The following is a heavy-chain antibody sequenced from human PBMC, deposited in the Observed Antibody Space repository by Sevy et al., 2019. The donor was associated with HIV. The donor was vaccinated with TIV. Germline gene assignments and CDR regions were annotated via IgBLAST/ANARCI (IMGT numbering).Heavy chain of an antibody. CDR3: ARSGGYSDYGMDV. J-gene: IGHJ6*02. Sequence: GGSLRLSCVSSGFTFSTYDMHWVRQVTGKGLEWISGVGPAGDQFYPGSVKGRFTISTENAKNSIYLQMKNLGAGDTAVYYCARSGGYSDYGMDVWGQGTTVTVSS. CDR1: GFTFSTYD. D-gene: IGHD5-12*01. V-gene: IGHV3-13*05. CDR2: VGPAGDQ.